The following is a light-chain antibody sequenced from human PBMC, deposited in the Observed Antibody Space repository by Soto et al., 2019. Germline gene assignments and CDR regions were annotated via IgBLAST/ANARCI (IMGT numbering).Light chain of an antibody. CDR2: EGS. CDR1: SSDVGSYNL. V-gene: IGLV2-23*01. Sequence: QSALTQPASVSGSPGQSITISCTGTSSDVGSYNLVSWYQQHPGKAPKLMIYEGSKRPSGVSNRFSGSKSGSTASLTISGLQAEDEADYYCSSYAGSSTYVFGTGTKVTVL. CDR3: SSYAGSSTYV. J-gene: IGLJ1*01.